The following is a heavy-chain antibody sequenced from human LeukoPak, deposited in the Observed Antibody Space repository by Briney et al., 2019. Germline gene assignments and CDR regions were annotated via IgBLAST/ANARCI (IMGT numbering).Heavy chain of an antibody. CDR2: IYYSGST. CDR3: ASRVRVDAFDI. J-gene: IGHJ3*02. V-gene: IGHV4-59*08. Sequence: PSETLSLTCTVSGGSISSYYWSWIRQPPGKGLERIGYIYYSGSTNYNPSLKSRVTISVDTSKNQFSLKLSSVTAADTAVYYCASRVRVDAFDIWGQGTMVTVSS. D-gene: IGHD3-10*01. CDR1: GGSISSYY.